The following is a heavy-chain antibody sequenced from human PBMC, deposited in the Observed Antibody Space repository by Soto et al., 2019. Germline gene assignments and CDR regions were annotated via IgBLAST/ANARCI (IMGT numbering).Heavy chain of an antibody. D-gene: IGHD4-17*01. Sequence: PSETLSLTCTVSGGSISSSSYYWGWIRQPPGKGLEWIGSIYYSGSTYYNPSLKSRVTISVDTSKNQFSLKLSSVTAADTAVYYCARHYGHKGFAYCGQGTLVTVYS. CDR3: ARHYGHKGFAY. J-gene: IGHJ4*02. V-gene: IGHV4-39*01. CDR2: IYYSGST. CDR1: GGSISSSSYY.